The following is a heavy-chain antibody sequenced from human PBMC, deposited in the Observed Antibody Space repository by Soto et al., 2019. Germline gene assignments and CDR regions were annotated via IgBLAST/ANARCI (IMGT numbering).Heavy chain of an antibody. CDR3: ARGGYGDFYYYYGMDV. CDR2: IYDTGISGYTPST. D-gene: IGHD4-17*01. CDR1: GGSITSSY. V-gene: IGHV4-59*01. Sequence: SETLSLTCTVSGGSITSSYWSWIRRPPGKGLEWIAYIYDTGISGYTPSTSYNPSLKSRVTMSVDTSKSQFSLKLSSVTAADTAVYYCARGGYGDFYYYYGMDVWGQGTTVTVSS. J-gene: IGHJ6*02.